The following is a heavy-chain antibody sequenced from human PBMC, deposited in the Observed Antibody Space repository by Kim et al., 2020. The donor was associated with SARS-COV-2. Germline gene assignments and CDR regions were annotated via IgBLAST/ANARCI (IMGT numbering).Heavy chain of an antibody. CDR3: AKGVAVVGVEPNWYFDL. D-gene: IGHD6-19*01. V-gene: IGHV3-23*01. CDR1: GFAFSGYG. J-gene: IGHJ2*01. CDR2: ISSGGTNT. Sequence: GGSLRLSCAASGFAFSGYGMSGVRQTPGKGLEWVSAISSGGTNTYSADSVKGRFTIYRDNSENTWYVQRNSLRVNDTAVYYCAKGVAVVGVEPNWYFDLWGRGTLVTVSS.